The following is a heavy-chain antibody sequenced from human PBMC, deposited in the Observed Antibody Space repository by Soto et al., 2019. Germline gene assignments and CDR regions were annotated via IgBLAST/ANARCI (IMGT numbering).Heavy chain of an antibody. Sequence: PGGSLRLSCAASGFTFSSYAMHWVRQAPGKGLEWVAVISYDGSNKYYADSVKGRFTISRDNSKNTLYLQMNSLRAEDTAVYYCARPSMIVVVRGPYYFDYWGQGTLVTVSS. J-gene: IGHJ4*02. CDR3: ARPSMIVVVRGPYYFDY. D-gene: IGHD3-22*01. CDR1: GFTFSSYA. V-gene: IGHV3-30-3*01. CDR2: ISYDGSNK.